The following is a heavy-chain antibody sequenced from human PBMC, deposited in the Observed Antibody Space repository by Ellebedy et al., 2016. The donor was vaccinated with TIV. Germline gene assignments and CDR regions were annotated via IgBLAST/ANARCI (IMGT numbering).Heavy chain of an antibody. CDR1: GGSFSGYY. Sequence: SETLSLTCAVYGGSFSGYYWSWIRQPPGKGLEWIGEINHSGSTNYNPSLKSRVTISVDTSKNQFSLKLNSVTAADTAVYYCARNLLIFTFDKCYFDLWGRGTLVTVSS. D-gene: IGHD3/OR15-3a*01. CDR2: INHSGST. V-gene: IGHV4-34*01. CDR3: ARNLLIFTFDKCYFDL. J-gene: IGHJ2*01.